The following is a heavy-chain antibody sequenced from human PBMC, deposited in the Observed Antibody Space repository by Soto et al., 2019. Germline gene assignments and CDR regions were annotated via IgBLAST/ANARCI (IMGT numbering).Heavy chain of an antibody. D-gene: IGHD3-3*01. CDR1: GFTFSDHY. V-gene: IGHV3-72*01. J-gene: IGHJ6*03. CDR2: TRNKANSYTT. CDR3: ARENYDFWSGSYHYYYYMDV. Sequence: GGSLRLSCAASGFTFSDHYMDWVRQAPGKGLEWVGRTRNKANSYTTEYAASVKGRFTISRDDSKNPLYLQMNSLKTEDTAVYYCARENYDFWSGSYHYYYYMDVWGKGTTVTVSS.